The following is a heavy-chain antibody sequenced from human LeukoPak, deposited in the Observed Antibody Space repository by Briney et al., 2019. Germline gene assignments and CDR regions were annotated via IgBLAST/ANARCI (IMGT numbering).Heavy chain of an antibody. V-gene: IGHV3-33*01. D-gene: IGHD6-19*01. J-gene: IGHJ4*02. CDR2: IWYDGSKK. CDR3: ARENMAVAGTDY. Sequence: GGSLRLSCAASGFTFSNYGFHWVRQAPGKGLEWVTLIWYDGSKKYYADSVKGRFTISRDNAKNSLYLQMNSLRAEDTDVYYCARENMAVAGTDYWGQGTLVTVSS. CDR1: GFTFSNYG.